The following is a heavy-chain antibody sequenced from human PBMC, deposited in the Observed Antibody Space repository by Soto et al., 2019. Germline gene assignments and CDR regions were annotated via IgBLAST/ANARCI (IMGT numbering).Heavy chain of an antibody. CDR1: GIPFGENA. V-gene: IGHV3-23*01. Sequence: GSLRLSCAASGIPFGENAMSWVRQAPGKGLEWVSGISYSGATTYYADSVRGRFTISRDNSKNTLYLQMKSLRAEDSASYYCAKEDTSSGSLDYWGQGVLVTVSS. CDR3: AKEDTSSGSLDY. D-gene: IGHD6-19*01. J-gene: IGHJ4*02. CDR2: ISYSGATT.